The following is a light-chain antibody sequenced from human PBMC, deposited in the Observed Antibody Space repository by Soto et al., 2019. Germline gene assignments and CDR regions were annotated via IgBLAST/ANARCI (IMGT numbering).Light chain of an antibody. CDR3: QSYDSSLRVVV. CDR2: GDT. CDR1: SSNIGAGYD. Sequence: QPVLTQPPSVSGAPGQRVIISCTGSSSNIGAGYDVKWYQQLPGTAPKLLIYGDTNRPSGVPDRFSGSKSGTSASLAITGLHTDDEAAYYCQSYDSSLRVVVFGGGTKLTVL. V-gene: IGLV1-40*01. J-gene: IGLJ2*01.